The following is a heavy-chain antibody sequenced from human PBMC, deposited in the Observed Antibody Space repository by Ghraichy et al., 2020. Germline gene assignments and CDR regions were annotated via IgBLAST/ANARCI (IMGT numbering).Heavy chain of an antibody. CDR3: ASRGYSSSWLDRLYYYYYGMDV. CDR2: MNPNSGNT. Sequence: ASVKVSCKASGYTFTSYDINWVRQATGQGLEWMGWMNPNSGNTGYAQKFQGRVTMTRNTSISTAYMELSSLRSEDTAVYYCASRGYSSSWLDRLYYYYYGMDVWGQGTTVTVSS. CDR1: GYTFTSYD. J-gene: IGHJ6*02. D-gene: IGHD6-13*01. V-gene: IGHV1-8*01.